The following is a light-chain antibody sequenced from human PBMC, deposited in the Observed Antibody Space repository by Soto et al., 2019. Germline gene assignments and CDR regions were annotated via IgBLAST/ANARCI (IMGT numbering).Light chain of an antibody. V-gene: IGKV3-15*01. J-gene: IGKJ1*01. CDR1: QTINNN. CDR2: GAS. CDR3: QQYNNWPQP. Sequence: VMTQAPATLSVPTGERATLSCRASQTINNNVAWYQLKVGQAPRLLIYGASTRATGIPARFSGSGSGTEFTLTISSLQSEDFAEYHCQQYNNWPQPFGRGSKVDIK.